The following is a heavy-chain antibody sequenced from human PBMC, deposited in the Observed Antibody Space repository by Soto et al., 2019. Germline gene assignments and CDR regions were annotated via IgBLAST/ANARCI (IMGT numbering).Heavy chain of an antibody. CDR2: IGTAGDT. V-gene: IGHV3-13*01. CDR3: ARVSPGGGYSSGWYGPNPPRGACDI. CDR1: GFTFSSYD. Sequence: VQLVESGGGLVQPGGSLRLSCAASGFTFSSYDMHWVRQATGKGLEWVSAIGTAGDTYYPGSVKGRFTISRENAKNSLYLQMNSLRAEDTAVYYCARVSPGGGYSSGWYGPNPPRGACDIWGQGTMVTVSS. J-gene: IGHJ3*02. D-gene: IGHD6-19*01.